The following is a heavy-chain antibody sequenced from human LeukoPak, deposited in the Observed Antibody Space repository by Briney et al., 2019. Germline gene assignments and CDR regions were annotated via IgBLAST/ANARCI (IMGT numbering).Heavy chain of an antibody. CDR3: ARGCRSTSCYGYV. Sequence: SETLSLTCTVSGGSISSGDYYWSWIRQPPGKGLEWIGYIYYSGSTYYSPSLKSRVTISVDTSKNQFSLKLSSVTAADTAVYYCARGCRSTSCYGYVWGKGTTVTVSS. CDR1: GGSISSGDYY. V-gene: IGHV4-30-4*08. D-gene: IGHD2-2*01. J-gene: IGHJ6*04. CDR2: IYYSGST.